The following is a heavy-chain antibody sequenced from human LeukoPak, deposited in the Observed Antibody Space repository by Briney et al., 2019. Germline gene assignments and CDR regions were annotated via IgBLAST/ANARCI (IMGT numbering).Heavy chain of an antibody. D-gene: IGHD5-24*01. CDR2: VTGPADTT. CDR1: GFTFNNYA. Sequence: GGSLRLSCAASGFTFNNYAMNWVRQAPGKGLEWVAAVTGPADTTYYADSVKGRFTISRDSFKDTVYLQMNRLGAEDTALYYCSKAAAIDPWGQGTLVTVSS. J-gene: IGHJ5*02. CDR3: SKAAAIDP. V-gene: IGHV3-23*01.